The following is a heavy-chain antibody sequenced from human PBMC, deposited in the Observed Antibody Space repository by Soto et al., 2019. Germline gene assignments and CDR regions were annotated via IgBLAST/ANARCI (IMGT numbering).Heavy chain of an antibody. D-gene: IGHD6-19*01. Sequence: QVQLQESGPGLVKPSETLSLTCTVSGGSISSYYWSWIRQPPGKGLEWIASVYYSGSTNYNPSLNSRVPISMGTSKNQFSLKMSSVTAADTAVYYCASSSGWYYFDYWGQGTLVIVSS. CDR1: GGSISSYY. V-gene: IGHV4-59*01. CDR3: ASSSGWYYFDY. CDR2: VYYSGST. J-gene: IGHJ4*02.